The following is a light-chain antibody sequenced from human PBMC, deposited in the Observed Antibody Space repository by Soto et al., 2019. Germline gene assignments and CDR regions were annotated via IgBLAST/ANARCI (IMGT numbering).Light chain of an antibody. CDR2: DAS. V-gene: IGKV3-11*01. CDR1: QSVSSY. Sequence: EIVLTQSPATLFLSPGERATLSCRASQSVSSYLAWYQQKPGQAPRLLIYDASNRATGIPARFSGSGSGTDFTLTISRLEPEDFAVYYCQQRSNWPRGFTFGPGTKVDIK. J-gene: IGKJ3*01. CDR3: QQRSNWPRGFT.